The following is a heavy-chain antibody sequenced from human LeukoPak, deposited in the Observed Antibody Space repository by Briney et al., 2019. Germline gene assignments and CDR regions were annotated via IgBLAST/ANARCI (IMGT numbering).Heavy chain of an antibody. Sequence: GGSLRLSCAASGFTFSSYAMHWVRQAPGKGLEYVSAISSNGGSTYYANSVKGRFTISRDNSKNTLYLQMGSLRAEDMAVYYCARVRAGMVRGPLDYWGQGTLVTVSS. CDR3: ARVRAGMVRGPLDY. CDR1: GFTFSSYA. J-gene: IGHJ4*02. V-gene: IGHV3-64*01. D-gene: IGHD3-10*01. CDR2: ISSNGGST.